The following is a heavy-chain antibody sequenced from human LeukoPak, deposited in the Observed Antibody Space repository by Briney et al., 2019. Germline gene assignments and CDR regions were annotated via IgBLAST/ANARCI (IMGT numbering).Heavy chain of an antibody. Sequence: SETLSLTCTLSSGSMSTSSHYWGWIRQPPGKGLEWIGSGYYSGSTHYSPSLKSRVTISVDTSKNQFSLNLSSMTAADTAVYYCARRTGTAGGNHFDYWGQGTLVTVSS. CDR1: SGSMSTSSHY. CDR3: ARRTGTAGGNHFDY. V-gene: IGHV4-39*01. D-gene: IGHD1/OR15-1a*01. J-gene: IGHJ4*02. CDR2: GYYSGST.